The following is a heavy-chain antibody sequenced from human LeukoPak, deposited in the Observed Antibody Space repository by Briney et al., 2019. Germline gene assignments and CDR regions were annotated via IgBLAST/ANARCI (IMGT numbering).Heavy chain of an antibody. Sequence: ASVKVSCKASGYTFTSYYMHWVRQAPGQGLEWMEIINPSGGSTSYAQKFQGRVTMTRDMFTSTVYMELSSLRSEDTAVYYCARDGQEQLASKSDYWGQGTLVTVSS. CDR1: GYTFTSYY. J-gene: IGHJ4*02. V-gene: IGHV1-46*01. CDR3: ARDGQEQLASKSDY. CDR2: INPSGGST. D-gene: IGHD6-6*01.